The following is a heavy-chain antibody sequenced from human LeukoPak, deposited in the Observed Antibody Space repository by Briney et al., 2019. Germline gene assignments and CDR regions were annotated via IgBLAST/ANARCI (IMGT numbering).Heavy chain of an antibody. CDR1: GGSISSYY. D-gene: IGHD6-19*01. Sequence: SETLSLTCTVSGGSISSYYWSWIRQPPGKGLEWIGYIYYSGSTNYNPSLKSRVTMSVDTSKNQFSLKLSSVTAADTAVYYCARVGSSGWSRGGDYWYFDLWGRGTLVTVSS. CDR3: ARVGSSGWSRGGDYWYFDL. V-gene: IGHV4-59*01. CDR2: IYYSGST. J-gene: IGHJ2*01.